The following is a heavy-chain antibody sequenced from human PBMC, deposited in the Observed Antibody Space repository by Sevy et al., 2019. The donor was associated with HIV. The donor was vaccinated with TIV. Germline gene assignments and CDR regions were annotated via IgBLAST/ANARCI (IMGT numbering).Heavy chain of an antibody. CDR3: ARDSPYGDYVGTFDY. J-gene: IGHJ4*02. V-gene: IGHV3-15*01. CDR2: IKSKTDGGTT. Sequence: GGSLRLSCAASGFTFSNAWMSWVRQAPGKGLEWVGRIKSKTDGGTTDYAAPVKGRFTISRDDSKNTLYLQMNSLRAEDTAVYYCARDSPYGDYVGTFDYWGQGTLVTVSS. CDR1: GFTFSNAW. D-gene: IGHD4-17*01.